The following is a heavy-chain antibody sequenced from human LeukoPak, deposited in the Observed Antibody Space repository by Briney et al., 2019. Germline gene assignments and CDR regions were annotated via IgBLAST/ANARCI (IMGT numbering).Heavy chain of an antibody. CDR3: WRLTS. D-gene: IGHD1-1*01. CDR1: GFTVSTNY. Sequence: GGSLRLSCAASGFTVSTNYMSWVRQAPGKGLEWVSVISSGGNTYYAASVKGRFTLSRDNSKNTMYLQMNSLRAEDTAVYYGWRLTSWGQGTLVTVSS. CDR2: ISSGGNT. J-gene: IGHJ4*02. V-gene: IGHV3-53*01.